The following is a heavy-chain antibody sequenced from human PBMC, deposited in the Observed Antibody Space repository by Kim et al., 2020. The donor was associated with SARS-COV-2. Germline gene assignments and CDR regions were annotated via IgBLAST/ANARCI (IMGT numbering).Heavy chain of an antibody. V-gene: IGHV4-34*01. J-gene: IGHJ4*02. CDR3: ARGRGGYGEVGHEY. CDR2: INHSGGT. Sequence: SETLSLTCAVYGGSFSGHYWNWIRQPPGKGLEWIGEINHSGGTNYNPSLKSRVTISVDTSKSHFSLNLRFLTAADTAVYYCARGRGGYGEVGHEYRGKGT. CDR1: GGSFSGHY. D-gene: IGHD4-17*01.